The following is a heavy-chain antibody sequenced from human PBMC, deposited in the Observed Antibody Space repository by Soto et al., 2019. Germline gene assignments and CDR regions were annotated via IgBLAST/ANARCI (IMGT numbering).Heavy chain of an antibody. Sequence: GGSLRLSCAASGFTFSSYGMHWVRQAPGKGLEWVSDIWGDSSMIYYADSVKGRFTISRDNAKNSLYLQMNSLRAEDTAVYYCARDLNPRQEMLYALLGYWGQGTLVTVSS. D-gene: IGHD2-8*01. J-gene: IGHJ4*02. V-gene: IGHV3-48*01. CDR3: ARDLNPRQEMLYALLGY. CDR2: IWGDSSMI. CDR1: GFTFSSYG.